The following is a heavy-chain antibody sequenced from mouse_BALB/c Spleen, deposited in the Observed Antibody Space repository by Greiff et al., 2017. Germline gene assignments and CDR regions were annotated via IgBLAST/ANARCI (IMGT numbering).Heavy chain of an antibody. CDR2: IWAGGST. Sequence: QVQVQQSGPGLVAPSQSLSITCTVSGFSLTSYGVHWVRQPPGKGLEWLGVIWAGGSTNYNSALMSRLSISKDNSKSQVFLKMNSLQTDDTAMYYCAREGGNIAYWGQGTLVTVSA. CDR3: AREGGNIAY. CDR1: GFSLTSYG. V-gene: IGHV2-9*02. J-gene: IGHJ3*01.